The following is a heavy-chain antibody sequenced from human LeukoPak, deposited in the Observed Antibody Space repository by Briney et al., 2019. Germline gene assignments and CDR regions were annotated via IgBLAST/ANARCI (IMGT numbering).Heavy chain of an antibody. Sequence: SSETLSLTCTVSGGSISSYYWSWIRQPPGKGLEWIGYIYYSGSTNYNPSLKSRVTISVDTSKNQFSLKLSSVTAADTAVYYCARAGYCSSTSCYGGFDYWGQETLVTVSS. CDR3: ARAGYCSSTSCYGGFDY. D-gene: IGHD2-2*01. J-gene: IGHJ4*02. CDR2: IYYSGST. CDR1: GGSISSYY. V-gene: IGHV4-59*01.